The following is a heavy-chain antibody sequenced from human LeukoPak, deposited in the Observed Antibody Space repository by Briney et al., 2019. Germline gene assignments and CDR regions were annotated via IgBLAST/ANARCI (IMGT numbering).Heavy chain of an antibody. CDR2: ISGSGGST. CDR3: AKDPLLWFGELWATYYMDV. Sequence: PGGSLRLSCAASGFTFSSYGMSWVRQAPGKGLEWVSAISGSGGSTYYADSVKGRFTISRDNSKNTLYLQMNSLRAEDTAVYYCAKDPLLWFGELWATYYMDVWGKGTTVTISS. V-gene: IGHV3-23*01. D-gene: IGHD3-10*01. CDR1: GFTFSSYG. J-gene: IGHJ6*03.